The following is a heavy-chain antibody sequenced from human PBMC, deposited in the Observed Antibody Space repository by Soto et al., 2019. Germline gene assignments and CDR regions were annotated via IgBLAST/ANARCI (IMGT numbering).Heavy chain of an antibody. J-gene: IGHJ4*02. V-gene: IGHV4-59*01. D-gene: IGHD2-8*01. Sequence: SETLSLTCTVSGVSMNNYYWSWIRQPPGKGLEWIGHISNSGSANYIPSLKRRVTISVDTSRNQVSLQLRSVTTADTAVYFCARISAGTWGTPMVSLLEYWGPGTLVNVSS. CDR1: GVSMNNYY. CDR3: ARISAGTWGTPMVSLLEY. CDR2: ISNSGSA.